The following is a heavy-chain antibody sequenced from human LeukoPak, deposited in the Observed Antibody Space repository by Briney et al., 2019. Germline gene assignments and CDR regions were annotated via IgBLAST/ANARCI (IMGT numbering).Heavy chain of an antibody. D-gene: IGHD4-17*01. V-gene: IGHV4-59*01. Sequence: SETLSLTRTVSGGSISSDYWSWIRQPPGKGLEWIGYIYYSGSTNYNPSLKSRATISVDTSKNQFSLKLSSVTAADTAVYYCARWAYGDYWYFDLWGRGTLVTVSS. J-gene: IGHJ2*01. CDR3: ARWAYGDYWYFDL. CDR2: IYYSGST. CDR1: GGSISSDY.